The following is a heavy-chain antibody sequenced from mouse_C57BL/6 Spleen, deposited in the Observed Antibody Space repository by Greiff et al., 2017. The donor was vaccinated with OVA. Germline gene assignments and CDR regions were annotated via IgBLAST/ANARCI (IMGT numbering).Heavy chain of an antibody. Sequence: VKLQESGAELVKPGASVKLSCKASGYTFTEYTIHWVKQRSGQGLEWIGWFYPGSGSIKYNEKFKDTATLTADKSSGTVYMELSRLTSEDSAVYFCARHPLFITTVDGAMDYWGQGTSVTVSS. CDR1: GYTFTEYT. D-gene: IGHD1-1*01. CDR3: ARHPLFITTVDGAMDY. V-gene: IGHV1-62-2*01. CDR2: FYPGSGSI. J-gene: IGHJ4*01.